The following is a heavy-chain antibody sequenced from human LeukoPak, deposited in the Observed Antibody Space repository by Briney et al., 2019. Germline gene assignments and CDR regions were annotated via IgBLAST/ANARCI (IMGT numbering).Heavy chain of an antibody. CDR1: GGSFSDYY. J-gene: IGHJ5*02. Sequence: SETLSLTCAVYGGSFSDYYWTWIRQPPGKGLEWIGYIYYSGSTNYNPSLKSRVTISVDTSKNQFSLKLSSVTAADTAVYYCARESNWFDPWGQGTLVTVSS. CDR3: ARESNWFDP. CDR2: IYYSGST. V-gene: IGHV4-59*01.